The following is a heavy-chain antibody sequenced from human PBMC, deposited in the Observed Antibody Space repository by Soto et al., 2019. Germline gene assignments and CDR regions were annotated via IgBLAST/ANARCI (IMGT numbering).Heavy chain of an antibody. CDR3: ARDWRGAEGFDS. CDR2: ISGYNGNT. V-gene: IGHV1-18*01. D-gene: IGHD3-3*01. CDR1: GYTFTSYY. J-gene: IGHJ4*02. Sequence: GASVKVSCKASGYTFTSYYISWVRQAPGQGLEWMGWISGYNGNTNYAQKLQGRVTMTTDTSTSTAYMELRSLRSDDTAVYFCARDWRGAEGFDSWGQGTLVTVSS.